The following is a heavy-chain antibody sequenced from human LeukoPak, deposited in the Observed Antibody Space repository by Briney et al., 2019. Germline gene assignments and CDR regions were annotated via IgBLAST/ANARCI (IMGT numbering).Heavy chain of an antibody. V-gene: IGHV3-30*04. CDR1: GLTFSSYA. Sequence: GGSLRLSCAASGLTFSSYAMHWVRQAPGKGLGWVAVISYDGSNKYYADSVKGRFTISRDNSKNTLYLQMNSLRAEDTAVYYCAREYYDILTGYGMDVWGKGTTVTVSS. CDR3: AREYYDILTGYGMDV. D-gene: IGHD3-9*01. CDR2: ISYDGSNK. J-gene: IGHJ6*04.